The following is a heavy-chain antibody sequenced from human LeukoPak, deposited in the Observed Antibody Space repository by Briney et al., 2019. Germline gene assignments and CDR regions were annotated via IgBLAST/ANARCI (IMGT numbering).Heavy chain of an antibody. V-gene: IGHV3-11*04. CDR2: ISSSGSTI. D-gene: IGHD4-17*01. CDR3: ARDPSIYGDYLTSGYDY. Sequence: PGGSLRLSXAASGFTFSDYYMSWIRQAPGKGLEWVSYISSSGSTIYYADSVKGRFTISRDNAKNSLYLQMNSLRAEDTAVYYCARDPSIYGDYLTSGYDYWGQGTLVTVSS. J-gene: IGHJ4*02. CDR1: GFTFSDYY.